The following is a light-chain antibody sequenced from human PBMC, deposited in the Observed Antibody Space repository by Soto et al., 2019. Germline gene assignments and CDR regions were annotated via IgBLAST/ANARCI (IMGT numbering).Light chain of an antibody. J-gene: IGKJ1*01. V-gene: IGKV3-20*01. CDR2: GTS. Sequence: EIVLTQSPVTLSLSPWERATLSCRASQSVSSRYLAWYQQKPGQAPRLLIYGTSSRATGIRDRFSGSGSGTDFTLTISRLEPEDFAVYYCQQYGSSPPITFGQGTKVDIK. CDR3: QQYGSSPPIT. CDR1: QSVSSRY.